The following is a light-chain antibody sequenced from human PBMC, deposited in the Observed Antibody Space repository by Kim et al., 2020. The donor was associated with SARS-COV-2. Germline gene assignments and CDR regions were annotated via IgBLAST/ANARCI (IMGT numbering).Light chain of an antibody. CDR3: AAWDDSLSGRV. V-gene: IGLV1-47*01. Sequence: GQRVTWSCAGSSPNVERNYVYGYQQLPGAAPKDLIYRSNQRPSGVPDRLSGSKSGTSASQAISGLRSEDEADYYCAAWDDSLSGRVFGGGTKLTVL. CDR1: SPNVERNY. J-gene: IGLJ3*02. CDR2: RSN.